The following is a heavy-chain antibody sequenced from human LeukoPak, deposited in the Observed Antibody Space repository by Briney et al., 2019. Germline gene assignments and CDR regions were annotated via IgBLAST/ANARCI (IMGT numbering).Heavy chain of an antibody. V-gene: IGHV4-34*01. Sequence: PSETLSLTCAVYGGSFSGYYWSWIRQPPGKGLEWIGEINHSGSTNYNPSLKSRVTISVDTSKNQFSLKLSSVTAADTAVYYCARVRGNWGTDAFDIWAKGQWSPSLQ. CDR2: INHSGST. CDR3: ARVRGNWGTDAFDI. D-gene: IGHD7-27*01. CDR1: GGSFSGYY. J-gene: IGHJ3*02.